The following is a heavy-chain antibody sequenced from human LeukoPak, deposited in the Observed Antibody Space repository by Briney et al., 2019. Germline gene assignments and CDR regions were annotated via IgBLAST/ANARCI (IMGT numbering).Heavy chain of an antibody. CDR2: IYHSGST. J-gene: IGHJ4*02. Sequence: PSGTLSLTCAVSGGSISSSDWWSWVRQPPGKGLEWIGEIYHSGSTNYNPSLKSRVTISVDKSKNQFSLKLSSVTAADTAVYHCASTLIGIAVAGTVYWGQGTLVTVSS. CDR3: ASTLIGIAVAGTVY. D-gene: IGHD6-19*01. V-gene: IGHV4-4*02. CDR1: GGSISSSDW.